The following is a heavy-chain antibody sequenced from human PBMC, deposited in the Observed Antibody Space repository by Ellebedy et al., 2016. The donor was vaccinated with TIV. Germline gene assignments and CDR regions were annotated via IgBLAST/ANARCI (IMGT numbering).Heavy chain of an antibody. Sequence: PGGSLRLSCAASGFTFSSYGMHWVRQAPGKGLEWVAVISYDGSNKYYADSVKGRFTISRDNSKNTLYLQMNSLRAEDTAVYYCARPYYDSSGYLGPFDYWGQGTLVTVSS. CDR3: ARPYYDSSGYLGPFDY. J-gene: IGHJ4*02. V-gene: IGHV3-30*06. D-gene: IGHD3-22*01. CDR1: GFTFSSYG. CDR2: ISYDGSNK.